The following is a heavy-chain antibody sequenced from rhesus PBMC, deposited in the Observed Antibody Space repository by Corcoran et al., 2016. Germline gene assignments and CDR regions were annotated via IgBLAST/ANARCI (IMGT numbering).Heavy chain of an antibody. Sequence: QVQLQESGPGLVKPSETLSLTCAVSGGSISGGYYWGWIRQHPGKGLEWSGNIYGNSASTYYNPSLKSRVTLPKDTSKNKFSLKLSSVTAAGTAVYYCARACSGGVCYLDYWGQGVLVTVSS. CDR3: ARACSGGVCYLDY. CDR1: GGSISGGYY. J-gene: IGHJ4*01. D-gene: IGHD2-39*02. V-gene: IGHV4S7*01. CDR2: IYGNSAST.